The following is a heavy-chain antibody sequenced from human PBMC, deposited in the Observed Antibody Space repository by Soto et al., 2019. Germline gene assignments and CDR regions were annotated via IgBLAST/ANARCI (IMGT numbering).Heavy chain of an antibody. V-gene: IGHV3-23*01. J-gene: IGHJ4*02. CDR3: AKGRTIYGVVPLDY. D-gene: IGHD3-3*01. CDR1: GFTFSDYA. CDR2: ISGSGGST. Sequence: GGSLRLSCAASGFTFSDYAMSWVRQAPGKGLEWVPAISGSGGSTYYADSLKGQFTISRDNSKNTLYLQMDSLRAEDTAVYYCAKGRTIYGVVPLDYWGQGTLVTVSS.